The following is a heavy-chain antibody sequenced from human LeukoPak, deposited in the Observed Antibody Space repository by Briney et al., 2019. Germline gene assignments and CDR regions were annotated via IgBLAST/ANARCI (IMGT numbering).Heavy chain of an antibody. CDR1: GGTFSSYA. CDR3: ARGRYYGSRSYIY. CDR2: IIPIIGTA. J-gene: IGHJ4*02. V-gene: IGHV1-69*05. D-gene: IGHD3-10*01. Sequence: SVNVSCKASGGTFSSYAISWVRQAPGQGREWMGRIIPIIGTATYAQKFHGRVTITTDESTSTAYMELSSLRSEDTAVYYCARGRYYGSRSYIYWGQGTLVTVSS.